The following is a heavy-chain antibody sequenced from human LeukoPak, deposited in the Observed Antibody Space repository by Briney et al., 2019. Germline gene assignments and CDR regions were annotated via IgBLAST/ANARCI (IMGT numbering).Heavy chain of an antibody. CDR2: VFYGGTP. Sequence: SETLSLTCTPSGGSISSGTYYWGWIRQPPGKGLEWLGTVFYGGTPYYNPSLKSRVTISVDTPKNHFSLGLSSVTAADTAVYYCARLDSGDYFFDYWGQGSLVTVSS. D-gene: IGHD4-17*01. J-gene: IGHJ4*02. CDR3: ARLDSGDYFFDY. CDR1: GGSISSGTYY. V-gene: IGHV4-39*02.